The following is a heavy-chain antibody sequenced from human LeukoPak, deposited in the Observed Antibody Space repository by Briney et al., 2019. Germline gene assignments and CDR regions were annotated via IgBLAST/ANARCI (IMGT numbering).Heavy chain of an antibody. CDR3: ARDIPGYSTRFDI. CDR1: EYTFTGYY. CDR2: IDPVSGVT. D-gene: IGHD5-12*01. Sequence: ASVKVSCKASEYTFTGYYIHWMRQALGQGFEWMAWIDPVSGVTNYAQKFQGWVTLTRDTSVSTAYMDLSRLTSEDTAIYYCARDIPGYSTRFDIWGQGTMVTVSS. V-gene: IGHV1-2*04. J-gene: IGHJ3*02.